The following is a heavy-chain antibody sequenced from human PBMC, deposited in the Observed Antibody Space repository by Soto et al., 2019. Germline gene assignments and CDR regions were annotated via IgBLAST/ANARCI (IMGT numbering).Heavy chain of an antibody. CDR3: TSFYGDYVSDWFDP. CDR1: GFTFGDYA. D-gene: IGHD4-17*01. V-gene: IGHV3-49*04. J-gene: IGHJ5*02. CDR2: IRSKAYGGTT. Sequence: SLRLSCTASGFTFGDYAMSWVRQAPGKGLEWVGFIRSKAYGGTTEYAASVKGRFTISRDDSKSIAYLQMNSLKTEDTAVYYCTSFYGDYVSDWFDPWGQGTLVTVSS.